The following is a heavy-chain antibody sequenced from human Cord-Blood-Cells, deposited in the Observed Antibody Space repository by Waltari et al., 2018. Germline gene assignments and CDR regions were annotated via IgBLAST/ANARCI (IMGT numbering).Heavy chain of an antibody. CDR3: AKESNIAAQRSFDY. V-gene: IGHV3-9*01. CDR2: ISGNSCSK. Sequence: EVQLVESGGGLVQPGRSLRLSCAASGFTFDDYAMHWVRPAPGKGLEWVAGISGNSCSKGYADSVKGRFTISRDNAKNSLYLQMNSLRAEDTAFYYCAKESNIAAQRSFDYWGQGTLVTVSS. D-gene: IGHD6-6*01. J-gene: IGHJ4*02. CDR1: GFTFDDYA.